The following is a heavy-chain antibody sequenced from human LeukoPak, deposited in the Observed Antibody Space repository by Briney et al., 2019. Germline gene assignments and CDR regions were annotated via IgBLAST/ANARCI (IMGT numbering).Heavy chain of an antibody. Sequence: PSETLSLTCTVSGDSISSSYYYWGWIRQPPGKGLEWIGSIDYSGSTYHNPSLKSRITISVDTSKNQFSLKLSSVTAADTAVYYCARGRGRSAARRYFDYWGQGTLVTVSS. CDR3: ARGRGRSAARRYFDY. V-gene: IGHV4-39*07. CDR2: IDYSGST. D-gene: IGHD6-6*01. J-gene: IGHJ4*02. CDR1: GDSISSSYYY.